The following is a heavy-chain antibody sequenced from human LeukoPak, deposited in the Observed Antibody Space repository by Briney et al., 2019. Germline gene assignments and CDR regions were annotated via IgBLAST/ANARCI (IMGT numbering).Heavy chain of an antibody. CDR1: GFTFSSYE. CDR3: ASSYDSSGYWVPYYFDY. V-gene: IGHV3-48*03. Sequence: VKPGGSLRLSCAASGFTFSSYEMNWVRQAPGKGLEWVSYISSSGSTIYYADSVKGRFTISRDNAKNSLYLQMNSLRAEDTAVYYCASSYDSSGYWVPYYFDYWGQGTLVTVSS. J-gene: IGHJ4*02. D-gene: IGHD3-22*01. CDR2: ISSSGSTI.